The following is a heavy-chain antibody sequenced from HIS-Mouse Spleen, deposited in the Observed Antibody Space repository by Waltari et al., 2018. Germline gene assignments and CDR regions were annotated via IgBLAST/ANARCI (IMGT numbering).Heavy chain of an antibody. Sequence: QVQLVQSGAEVKKPGASVKVSCKASGYTFPSYDINWVRQATGQGLEWMGWMNPNSGNTGYAQKVQGRVTMTRNTSISTAYMELSSLRSEDTAVYYCARWEYCSGGSCQSAFDIWGQGTMVTVSS. V-gene: IGHV1-8*01. D-gene: IGHD2-15*01. CDR3: ARWEYCSGGSCQSAFDI. J-gene: IGHJ3*02. CDR1: GYTFPSYD. CDR2: MNPNSGNT.